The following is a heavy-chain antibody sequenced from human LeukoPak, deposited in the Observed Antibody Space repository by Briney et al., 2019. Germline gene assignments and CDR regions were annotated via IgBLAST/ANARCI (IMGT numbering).Heavy chain of an antibody. J-gene: IGHJ4*02. CDR2: INPNSGGT. Sequence: EASVKVSCKASGYTFTGYYMHWVRQAPGQGLERMGWINPNSGGTNYAQKFQGRVTMTRDTPISTAYMELSRLRSDDTAVYYCAREGGSQVGATNYWGQGTLVTVSS. CDR1: GYTFTGYY. CDR3: AREGGSQVGATNY. V-gene: IGHV1-2*02. D-gene: IGHD1-26*01.